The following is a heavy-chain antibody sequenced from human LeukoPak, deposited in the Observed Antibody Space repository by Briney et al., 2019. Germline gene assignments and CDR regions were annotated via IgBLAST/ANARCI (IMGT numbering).Heavy chain of an antibody. Sequence: GGSLRLSCAASGFTFDDYAMHWVRQAPGKGLEWVSGISWNSGSIGYADSVKGRFTISRDNAKNSLYLQMNSLRAEDTAVYYCARGVKSAVWQAFDIWGQGTMVTVSS. D-gene: IGHD6-13*01. J-gene: IGHJ3*02. V-gene: IGHV3-9*01. CDR3: ARGVKSAVWQAFDI. CDR1: GFTFDDYA. CDR2: ISWNSGSI.